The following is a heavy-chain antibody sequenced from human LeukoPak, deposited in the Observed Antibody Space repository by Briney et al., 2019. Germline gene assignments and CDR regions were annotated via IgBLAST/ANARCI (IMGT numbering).Heavy chain of an antibody. J-gene: IGHJ4*02. CDR1: GGTFSSYA. CDR3: ARERAQIIAARPLDFDY. V-gene: IGHV1-69*01. Sequence: SVKVSCKASGGTFSSYAISWVRQAPGQGLEWMGGIIPIFGTANYAQKFQGRVTITADESTSTAYMELSSLRSDDTAVYYCARERAQIIAARPLDFDYWGQGTLVTVSS. D-gene: IGHD6-6*01. CDR2: IIPIFGTA.